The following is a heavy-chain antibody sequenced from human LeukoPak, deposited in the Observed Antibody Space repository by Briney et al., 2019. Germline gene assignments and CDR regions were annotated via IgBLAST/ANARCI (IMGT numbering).Heavy chain of an antibody. V-gene: IGHV1-69*01. D-gene: IGHD3-10*01. Sequence: SVKVSCKASGGTFSSYAISWVRQAPGHGLEWMGGIIPIFGTANYAQKFQGGVTITADESTSTAYMELSSLRSEDTAVYYCARVYHGESFDYWGQGTLVTVSS. CDR2: IIPIFGTA. CDR1: GGTFSSYA. CDR3: ARVYHGESFDY. J-gene: IGHJ4*02.